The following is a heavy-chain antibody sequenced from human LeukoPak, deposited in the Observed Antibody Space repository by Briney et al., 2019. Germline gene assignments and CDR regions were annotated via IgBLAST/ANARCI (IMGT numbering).Heavy chain of an antibody. V-gene: IGHV4-4*07. Sequence: NSSETLSLTCTVSGGSISSYYWSWLRQPAGKGLEWIGRIYTSGSTNYNPSLKSRVTMSVDTSKNQFSLKLSSVTAADTAVYYCARALVATKPFDYWGQGTLVTVSS. CDR2: IYTSGST. CDR1: GGSISSYY. J-gene: IGHJ4*02. D-gene: IGHD5-12*01. CDR3: ARALVATKPFDY.